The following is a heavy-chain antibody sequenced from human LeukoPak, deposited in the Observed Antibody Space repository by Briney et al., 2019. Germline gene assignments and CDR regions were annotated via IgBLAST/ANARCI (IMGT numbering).Heavy chain of an antibody. J-gene: IGHJ3*02. Sequence: PGRSLRLSCAASGFTFSSYGMHWVRQAPGKGLEWMAVISYDGSNKYYADSVKGRFTISRDNSKNTLYLQMNSLRAEDTAVYYCAKESIVGLKGAFDIWGQGTMVTVSS. V-gene: IGHV3-30*18. CDR3: AKESIVGLKGAFDI. CDR2: ISYDGSNK. D-gene: IGHD1-26*01. CDR1: GFTFSSYG.